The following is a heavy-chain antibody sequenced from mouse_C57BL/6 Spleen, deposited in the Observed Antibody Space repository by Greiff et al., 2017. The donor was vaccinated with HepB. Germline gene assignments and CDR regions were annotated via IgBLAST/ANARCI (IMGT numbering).Heavy chain of an antibody. V-gene: IGHV5-16*01. CDR3: ARDRSWYFDV. J-gene: IGHJ1*03. Sequence: EVMLVESEGGLVQPGSSMKLSCTASGFTFSDYYMAWVRQVPEKGLEWVANINYDGSSTYYLDSLKSRFIISRDNAKNILYLQMSSLKSEDTATYYCARDRSWYFDVWGTGTTVTVSS. CDR2: INYDGSST. CDR1: GFTFSDYY.